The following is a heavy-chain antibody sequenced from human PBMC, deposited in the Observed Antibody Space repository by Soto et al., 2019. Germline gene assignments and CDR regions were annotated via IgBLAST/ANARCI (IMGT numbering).Heavy chain of an antibody. J-gene: IGHJ5*02. CDR2: IYYSGST. D-gene: IGHD5-18*01. V-gene: IGHV4-39*01. CDR3: PTHTGVPGYSYGYNWFAP. CDR1: GGSISSSSYY. Sequence: PSETLSLTCTVSGGSISSSSYYWGWIRQPPGKGLEWIGSIYYSGSTYYNPSLKSRVTISVDTSKNQFSLKLSSVAAADTAVYYCPTHTGVPGYSYGYNWFAPWGQGTLVTVS.